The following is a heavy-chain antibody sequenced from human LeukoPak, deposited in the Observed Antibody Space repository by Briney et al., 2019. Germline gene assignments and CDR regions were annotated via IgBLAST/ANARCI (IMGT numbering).Heavy chain of an antibody. D-gene: IGHD1-1*01. V-gene: IGHV4-61*02. CDR1: GGSISSGSYY. J-gene: IGHJ4*02. Sequence: SETLSLTCTVSGGSISSGSYYWSWIRQPAGKGLEWIGRIYTSGSTNYNPSLKSRVTISVDTSKNQFSLKLSSVTAADTAVYYCAREPERYAGTTGSVDYWGQGTLVTVSS. CDR3: AREPERYAGTTGSVDY. CDR2: IYTSGST.